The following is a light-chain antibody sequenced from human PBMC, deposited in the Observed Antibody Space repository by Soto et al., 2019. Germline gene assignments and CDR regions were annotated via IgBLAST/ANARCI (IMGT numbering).Light chain of an antibody. J-gene: IGKJ1*01. CDR3: QQYDSYSWT. Sequence: DIQMTQSPSTLSASVGERVTITCRASQSVSNWLAWYQQKPGKAPKLLIYDVSSLESGVPSRFGGSGSGTEFILTISSLQPDDFATYYCQQYDSYSWTFDQGTKVEMK. V-gene: IGKV1-5*01. CDR1: QSVSNW. CDR2: DVS.